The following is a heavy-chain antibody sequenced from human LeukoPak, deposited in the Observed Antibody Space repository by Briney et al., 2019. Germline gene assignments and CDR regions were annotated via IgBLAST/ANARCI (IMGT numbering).Heavy chain of an antibody. CDR3: ARDPRIAVAGHLDC. CDR2: INQDGSEK. D-gene: IGHD6-19*01. J-gene: IGHJ4*02. V-gene: IGHV3-7*01. CDR1: GFTFSSYW. Sequence: GGSLRLSCAASGFTFSSYWMTWVRQAPGKGLEWVANINQDGSEKYYVDSVKDRFTISRDNTKNSLSLQMNALRADDTAVCYCARDPRIAVAGHLDCWGQGSLVIVSS.